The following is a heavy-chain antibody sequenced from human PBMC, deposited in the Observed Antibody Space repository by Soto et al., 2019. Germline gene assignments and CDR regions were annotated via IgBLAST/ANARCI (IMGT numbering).Heavy chain of an antibody. CDR1: GYSFTDYH. V-gene: IGHV1-2*04. CDR2: INPKSGGT. Sequence: ASVKVSCKASGYSFTDYHIHWVRQAPGQGLEWLGRINPKSGGTSTAQKFQGWVTMTTDTSISTASMELTRLTSDDTAIDYCARGDSTDCSNGVCSFFYNHDMDVWGQGTTVTVSS. D-gene: IGHD2-8*01. J-gene: IGHJ6*02. CDR3: ARGDSTDCSNGVCSFFYNHDMDV.